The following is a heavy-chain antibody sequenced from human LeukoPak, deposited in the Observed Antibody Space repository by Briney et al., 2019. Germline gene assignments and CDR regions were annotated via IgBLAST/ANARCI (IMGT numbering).Heavy chain of an antibody. Sequence: SSETLSLTCTVSGGSISSYYWSWIRQPPGKGLEWIGYIYYSGSTNYNPSLKSRVTISVDTSKNQFSLKLSSVTAADTAVYYCARGLAAASDAFDIWGQGTMVTVSS. D-gene: IGHD3-9*01. CDR3: ARGLAAASDAFDI. V-gene: IGHV4-59*01. CDR2: IYYSGST. J-gene: IGHJ3*02. CDR1: GGSISSYY.